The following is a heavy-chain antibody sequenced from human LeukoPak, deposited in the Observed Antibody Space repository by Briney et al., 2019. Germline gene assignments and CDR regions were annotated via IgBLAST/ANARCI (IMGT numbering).Heavy chain of an antibody. J-gene: IGHJ4*02. D-gene: IGHD3-22*01. CDR1: GFTFSSYS. Sequence: GGSLRLSCAASGFTFSSYSMNWVRQAPGKGLALVSSISSSSSYIYYADSVKGRFTISRDNAKNSLYLQMNSLRAEDTAVYYCARDTTYDSSGYFDYWGQGTLVTVSS. CDR2: ISSSSSYI. CDR3: ARDTTYDSSGYFDY. V-gene: IGHV3-21*01.